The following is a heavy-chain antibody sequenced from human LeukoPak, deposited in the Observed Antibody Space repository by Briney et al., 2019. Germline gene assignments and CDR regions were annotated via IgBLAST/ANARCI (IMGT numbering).Heavy chain of an antibody. V-gene: IGHV3-15*07. CDR3: ITPLPYSAQ. J-gene: IGHJ4*02. Sequence: PGGSLRLSCAASGVTLSSYAMNWVRQAPGKGLEWVGRIKPKTDGETTEYAAPVKDRFSISRDDSKSMMYLQMNSLKTEDTAVYYCITPLPYSAQGGQGTLVTVSS. D-gene: IGHD2-21*01. CDR2: IKPKTDGETT. CDR1: GVTLSSYA.